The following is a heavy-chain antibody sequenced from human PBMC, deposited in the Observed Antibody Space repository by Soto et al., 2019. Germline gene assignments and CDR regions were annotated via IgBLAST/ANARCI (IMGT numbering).Heavy chain of an antibody. CDR1: GGSISSSSYY. D-gene: IGHD5-12*01. CDR2: IYYSGST. V-gene: IGHV4-39*01. Sequence: QLQLQESGPGLVNPSETLSLTCTVSGGSISSSSYYWGWIRQPPGKGLEWIGSIYYSGSTNYNPSLKSRVTIAVDTSKNQFSLKLSSVTAADTAVYYCASLGRGCENWYFELWGRGTLVTVSS. CDR3: ASLGRGCENWYFEL. J-gene: IGHJ2*01.